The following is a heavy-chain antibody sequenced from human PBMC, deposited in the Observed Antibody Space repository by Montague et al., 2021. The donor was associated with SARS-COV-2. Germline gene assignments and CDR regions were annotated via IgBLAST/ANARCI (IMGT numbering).Heavy chain of an antibody. CDR1: GFAFSSYL. CDR3: ARGGYYGSGSLLDS. Sequence: SLRLSCAASGFAFSSYLMSWVRQAPGKGLEWVSSISTLDSYIYYADSVQGRFTISRDDAKNSLFLQLNSLRVEDTPVYYCARGGYYGSGSLLDSWGQGTLVTVSS. CDR2: ISTLDSYI. J-gene: IGHJ4*02. D-gene: IGHD3-10*01. V-gene: IGHV3-21*06.